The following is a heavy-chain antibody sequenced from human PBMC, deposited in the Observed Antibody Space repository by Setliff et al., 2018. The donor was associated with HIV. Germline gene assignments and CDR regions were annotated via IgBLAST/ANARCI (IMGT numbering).Heavy chain of an antibody. V-gene: IGHV3-30*02. Sequence: GGSLRLSCAASGFTFSVHGMHGVRQAPGKGLEWVAFINYDEASAYYADSVKGRFTISRDNSKSTVDLQMTSLTAEDTAVYYCVKDGDYRNGDYDAFDIWGQGTMVTVSS. CDR1: GFTFSVHG. CDR2: INYDEASA. J-gene: IGHJ3*02. D-gene: IGHD4-17*01. CDR3: VKDGDYRNGDYDAFDI.